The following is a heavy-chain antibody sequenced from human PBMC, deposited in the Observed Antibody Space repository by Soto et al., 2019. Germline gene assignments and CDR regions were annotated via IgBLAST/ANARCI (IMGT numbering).Heavy chain of an antibody. V-gene: IGHV3-30-3*01. CDR3: ASDQGPYRDYYFAF. D-gene: IGHD2-15*01. CDR1: GFTFSSYA. CDR2: ISYDGSNK. Sequence: QVQLVESGGGVVQPGRSLRLSCAASGFTFSSYAMHWVRQAPGKGLEWVAVISYDGSNKYYADSVKGRFTISRDNSKNTLYLQMNSLRAEDTAVYYCASDQGPYRDYYFAFWGQGTLVPVSS. J-gene: IGHJ4*02.